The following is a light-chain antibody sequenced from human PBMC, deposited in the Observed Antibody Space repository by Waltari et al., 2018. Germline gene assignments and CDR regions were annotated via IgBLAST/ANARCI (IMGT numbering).Light chain of an antibody. Sequence: DIQMTQSPSFVSAFVGDRVTISCLASQNIGSWLAWYQQKPGQAPKLLIYSASSLQSGVPSRFSGTGSGTDFTLTISSLQPEDFATYYCQQANNFPRTFGQGTKVEI. J-gene: IGKJ1*01. CDR3: QQANNFPRT. V-gene: IGKV1-12*01. CDR2: SAS. CDR1: QNIGSW.